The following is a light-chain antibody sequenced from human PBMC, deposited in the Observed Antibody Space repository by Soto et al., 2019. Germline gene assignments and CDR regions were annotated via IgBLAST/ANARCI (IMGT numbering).Light chain of an antibody. V-gene: IGLV1-40*01. CDR2: GNT. J-gene: IGLJ2*01. Sequence: QSVLTQPPSVSGAPGQRVTISCTGSSSNIGAGYDVHWYQQLPGRAPKLLIYGNTNRPSGVPDRFSGSKPGTSASLAITGLQAEDEADYYCLSFDSSLSVVFGGGTKVTVL. CDR3: LSFDSSLSVV. CDR1: SSNIGAGYD.